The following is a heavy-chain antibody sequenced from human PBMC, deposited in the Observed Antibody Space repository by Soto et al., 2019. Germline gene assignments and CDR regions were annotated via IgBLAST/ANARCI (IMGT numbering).Heavy chain of an antibody. J-gene: IGHJ5*02. CDR1: GFTFSTYA. CDR3: AVGYGASRRNGFDP. D-gene: IGHD4-17*01. Sequence: QVQLVESGGGVVQPGRSLRLSCAASGFTFSTYAIHWVRQAPGKGLEWVTAISYDGSHTYYADSVKGRFTISRDNSKSSLYLQMNSLRIEDTAVYDCAVGYGASRRNGFDPWGQGTLVIVSS. V-gene: IGHV3-30-3*01. CDR2: ISYDGSHT.